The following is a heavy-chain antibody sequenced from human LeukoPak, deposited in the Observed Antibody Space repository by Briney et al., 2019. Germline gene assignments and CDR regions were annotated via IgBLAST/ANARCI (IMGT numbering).Heavy chain of an antibody. D-gene: IGHD4-17*01. J-gene: IGHJ4*02. Sequence: PGRSLRLSCAASGFTFDDYAMHWVRQAPGKGLEWVSGISWNSGSIGYADSVKGRFTISRDNAKNSLYLQMNSLRAEDTALYYCAKSPGYGDSLDYWGQGTLVTVSS. CDR1: GFTFDDYA. V-gene: IGHV3-9*01. CDR3: AKSPGYGDSLDY. CDR2: ISWNSGSI.